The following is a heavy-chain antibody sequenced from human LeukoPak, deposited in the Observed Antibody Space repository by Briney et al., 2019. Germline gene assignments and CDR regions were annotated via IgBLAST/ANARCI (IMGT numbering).Heavy chain of an antibody. CDR1: GGSISSSSYY. CDR3: ASGYFVHTFDF. J-gene: IGHJ4*02. CDR2: IYYSGST. Sequence: PSETLSLTCTVSGGSISSSSYYWGWIRQPPGKGLEWIGNIYYSGSTYYNASLQSRVTISIDTSKNQFSLKLTSVTAADTAIFYCASGYFVHTFDFWGQGTLGTVSS. D-gene: IGHD3-9*01. V-gene: IGHV4-39*01.